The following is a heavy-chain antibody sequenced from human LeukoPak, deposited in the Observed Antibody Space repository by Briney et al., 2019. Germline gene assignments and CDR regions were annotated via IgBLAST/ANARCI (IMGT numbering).Heavy chain of an antibody. V-gene: IGHV4-30-4*07. D-gene: IGHD3-16*02. CDR2: IYYSGST. CDR1: GGSISSGGYS. J-gene: IGHJ4*02. Sequence: SQTLSLTCAVSGGSISSGGYSWSWIRQPPGKGLEWIGYIYYSGSTYYNPSLKSRVTISVDTSKNQFSLKPSSVTAADTAVYYCARGAIYYDYVWGSYRYSYYFDYWGQGTLVTVSS. CDR3: ARGAIYYDYVWGSYRYSYYFDY.